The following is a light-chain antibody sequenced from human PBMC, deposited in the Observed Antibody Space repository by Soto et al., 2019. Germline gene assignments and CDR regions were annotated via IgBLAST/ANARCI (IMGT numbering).Light chain of an antibody. V-gene: IGLV2-14*01. CDR1: SSDVGGYNY. CDR3: SSYTDSSTLVV. CDR2: DVN. J-gene: IGLJ2*01. Sequence: QSALTQPASVSGSPGQSITISCTGTSSDVGGYNYVSWYQQHPGQAPKLMIFDVNNRPSGASNRFSGSKSDITASLTISGLQSEDEADYYCSSYTDSSTLVVFGGGTKLTVL.